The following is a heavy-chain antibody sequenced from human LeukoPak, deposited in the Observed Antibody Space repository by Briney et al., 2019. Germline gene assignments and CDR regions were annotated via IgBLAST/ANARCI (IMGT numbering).Heavy chain of an antibody. CDR1: GGSISSYY. CDR2: IYTSGST. V-gene: IGHV4-4*07. Sequence: PSETLSLTCTVSGGSISSYYWSWIRQPAGKGLEWIGRIYTSGSTNYNPSLKSRVTMSVHTSKNQFSLKLSSVTAAETAVYYCARDSGQNFVDAFDIWGQGTMVTVSS. CDR3: ARDSGQNFVDAFDI. D-gene: IGHD5-12*01. J-gene: IGHJ3*02.